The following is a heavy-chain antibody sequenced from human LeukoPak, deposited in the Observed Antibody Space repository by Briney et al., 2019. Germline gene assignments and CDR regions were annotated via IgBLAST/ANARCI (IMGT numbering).Heavy chain of an antibody. D-gene: IGHD3-3*01. J-gene: IGHJ1*01. Sequence: SETLSLTCTVSGGSISSSSYYWGWIRQPPGKGLEWIGSIYYSGSTYYNPSLKSRVTISVDTSKSQFSLKLSSVNAADTAVYYCAREWRGPAGAEYFQHWGQGTLVTVSS. CDR1: GGSISSSSYY. V-gene: IGHV4-39*07. CDR2: IYYSGST. CDR3: AREWRGPAGAEYFQH.